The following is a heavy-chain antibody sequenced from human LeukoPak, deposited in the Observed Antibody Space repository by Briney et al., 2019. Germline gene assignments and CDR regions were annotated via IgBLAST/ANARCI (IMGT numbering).Heavy chain of an antibody. CDR3: ALTYYYGSANNWFDP. D-gene: IGHD3-10*01. CDR2: ISAYNGNT. J-gene: IGHJ5*02. CDR1: GYTFTSYG. Sequence: ASVKVSCKASGYTFTSYGISWVRQAPGQGLEWMGWISAYNGNTNYAQKLQGRVTMTTDTSTSTAYMELRNLRSDDTAVYYCALTYYYGSANNWFDPWGQGTLVTVSS. V-gene: IGHV1-18*01.